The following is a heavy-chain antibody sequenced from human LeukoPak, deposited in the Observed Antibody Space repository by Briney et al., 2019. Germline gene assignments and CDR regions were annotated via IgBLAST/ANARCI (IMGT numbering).Heavy chain of an antibody. CDR3: ARDMSGDYYDKDDY. Sequence: AGGSLRLSCAASGFTFSTYSMSWVRQAAGKGLAWVSSISSSGSHIYYADSVKGRFTISRDNAKNSLYLQMNSLRAEDTAVYYCARDMSGDYYDKDDYWGQGTLVTVSS. CDR1: GFTFSTYS. J-gene: IGHJ4*02. D-gene: IGHD3-22*01. V-gene: IGHV3-21*01. CDR2: ISSSGSHI.